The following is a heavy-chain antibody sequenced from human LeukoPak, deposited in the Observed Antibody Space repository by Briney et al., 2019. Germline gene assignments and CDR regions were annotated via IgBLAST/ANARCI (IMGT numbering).Heavy chain of an antibody. V-gene: IGHV1-2*02. Sequence: ASVTVSCKASAYTFTVFYINWVRQAPGQGLEWMGWINPKNGDTHYAQDFLGRVTMTRDTSISTAYLELSRLTSDDTAVYYCARDGRLRNGYDNFYIWGQGTLVTVSS. J-gene: IGHJ4*02. CDR3: ARDGRLRNGYDNFYI. CDR2: INPKNGDT. D-gene: IGHD5-18*01. CDR1: AYTFTVFY.